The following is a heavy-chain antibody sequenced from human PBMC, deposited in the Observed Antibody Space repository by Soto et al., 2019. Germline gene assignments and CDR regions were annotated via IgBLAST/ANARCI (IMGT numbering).Heavy chain of an antibody. CDR2: ISYDGSNK. CDR1: GFTFSSYG. J-gene: IGHJ6*02. Sequence: QVQLVESGGGVVQPGRSLRLSCAASGFTFSSYGMHWVRQAPGKGLEWVAVISYDGSNKYYADSVKGRFTISRDNSKNTLDLQMNSLRAEDTAVYYCAKDRIAPLRFLEWLFGGMDVWGQGTTVTVSS. V-gene: IGHV3-30*18. CDR3: AKDRIAPLRFLEWLFGGMDV. D-gene: IGHD3-3*01.